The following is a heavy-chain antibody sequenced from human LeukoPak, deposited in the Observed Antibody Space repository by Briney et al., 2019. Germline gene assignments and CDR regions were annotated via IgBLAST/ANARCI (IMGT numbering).Heavy chain of an antibody. V-gene: IGHV5-51*01. Sequence: GESLKISCQGSGYSFTNYWIGWVRQMPGKGLEWMGIIYPDDSDTRFSPSFQGQVTISADKSITTAYLHWSSLKASDTAMYDCARRRDSTGDYFDYWGQGTLVTVSS. CDR3: ARRRDSTGDYFDY. J-gene: IGHJ4*02. D-gene: IGHD1-1*01. CDR2: IYPDDSDT. CDR1: GYSFTNYW.